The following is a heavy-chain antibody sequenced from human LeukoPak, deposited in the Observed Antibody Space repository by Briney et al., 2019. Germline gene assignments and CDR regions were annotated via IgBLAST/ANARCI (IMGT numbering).Heavy chain of an antibody. CDR3: AKGAYLRYFEWLWAN. J-gene: IGHJ4*02. D-gene: IGHD3-9*01. CDR2: IWYDGSNK. CDR1: GFPFNSYA. V-gene: IGHV3-30*02. Sequence: GGSLRLSYAASGFPFNSYAVHWVRQAPGKGLEWVAVIWYDGSNKYYADSVKGRFTISRDNSKNTLYLQMSSLRPEDTAVYYCAKGAYLRYFEWLWANWGQGTLVTVSS.